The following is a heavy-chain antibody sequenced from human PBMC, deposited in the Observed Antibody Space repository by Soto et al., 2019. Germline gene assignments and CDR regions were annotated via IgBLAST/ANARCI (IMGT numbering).Heavy chain of an antibody. V-gene: IGHV1-69*02. CDR2: IIPILGIA. J-gene: IGHJ4*02. Sequence: SVKVSCKASGGTFSSYTISWVRQAPGQGLEWMGRIIPILGIANYAQKFQGRVTITADKSTSTAYMELSSLRSEDTAVYYCAANELERRFGYYFDYWGQGTLVTVSS. D-gene: IGHD1-1*01. CDR3: AANELERRFGYYFDY. CDR1: GGTFSSYT.